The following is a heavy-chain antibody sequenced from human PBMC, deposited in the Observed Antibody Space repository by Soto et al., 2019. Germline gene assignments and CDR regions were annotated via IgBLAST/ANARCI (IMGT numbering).Heavy chain of an antibody. Sequence: EVQLVESGGGLVQPGRSLRLSCAPSGFTFSNYAMHWVRQAPGKGLEWVSLITWNSGSLSYADSVKGRFTISRDNAKNSLYLDMNSLRPEDTALYYCANSFGSGSYPFDSWGQGTLVTVSS. J-gene: IGHJ4*02. CDR2: ITWNSGSL. D-gene: IGHD3-10*01. CDR1: GFTFSNYA. V-gene: IGHV3-9*01. CDR3: ANSFGSGSYPFDS.